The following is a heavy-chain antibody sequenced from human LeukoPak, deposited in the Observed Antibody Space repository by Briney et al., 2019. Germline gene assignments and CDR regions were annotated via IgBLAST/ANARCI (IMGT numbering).Heavy chain of an antibody. J-gene: IGHJ4*02. V-gene: IGHV3-21*04. CDR3: ATYRQVLLPFES. CDR2: ISSSSNYM. D-gene: IGHD2-8*02. CDR1: GFTFSVYS. Sequence: PGGSLRLSCAASGFTFSVYSMNWVRQAPGKGLEWVSSISSSSNYMYYADSLKGRFTMSRDNAKNSLYLQMNSLRAEDTAIYYCATYRQVLLPFESWGQGTLVTVSS.